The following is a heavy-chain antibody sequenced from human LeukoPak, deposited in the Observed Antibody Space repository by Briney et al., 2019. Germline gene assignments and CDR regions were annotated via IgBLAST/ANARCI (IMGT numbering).Heavy chain of an antibody. Sequence: ASVKVPCKVSGYTLTELSMHWVRQAPGKGLEWMGGFDPEDGETIYAQKFQGRVTMTEDTSTDTAYMELSSLRSEDTAVYYCATSINIVVVTAIRPLKEEYFQHWGQGTLVTVSS. CDR1: GYTLTELS. CDR3: ATSINIVVVTAIRPLKEEYFQH. J-gene: IGHJ1*01. V-gene: IGHV1-24*01. D-gene: IGHD2-21*02. CDR2: FDPEDGET.